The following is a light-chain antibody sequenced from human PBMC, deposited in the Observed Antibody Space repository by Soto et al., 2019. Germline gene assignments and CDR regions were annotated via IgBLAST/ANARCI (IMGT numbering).Light chain of an antibody. J-gene: IGLJ2*01. CDR2: DVT. V-gene: IGLV2-14*01. CDR1: SSDVGAYNY. Sequence: QSALTQPASVSGPPGQSITISCTGTSSDVGAYNYVSWYQHHPGKAPRLVIYDVTNRPSGISDRFSGSKSGNTASLTISGLLAEDEADYYCTSYATGDTFPFGGGTKVTVL. CDR3: TSYATGDTFP.